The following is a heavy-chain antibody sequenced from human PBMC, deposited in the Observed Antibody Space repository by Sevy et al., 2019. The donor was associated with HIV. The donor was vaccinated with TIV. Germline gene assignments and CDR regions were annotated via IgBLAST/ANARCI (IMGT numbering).Heavy chain of an antibody. CDR2: IYYSWNT. CDR3: ARGGPNQQQLDYFDY. J-gene: IGHJ4*02. CDR1: GGSISTYY. Sequence: SETLSLTCTVSGGSISTYYWNWIRQPPGKGLEWIGYIYYSWNTNYNPSLTSRVSMSVDTSKNHFSLKLSSVTAADTAMYYCARGGPNQQQLDYFDYWGQGTLVTVSS. V-gene: IGHV4-59*01. D-gene: IGHD1-1*01.